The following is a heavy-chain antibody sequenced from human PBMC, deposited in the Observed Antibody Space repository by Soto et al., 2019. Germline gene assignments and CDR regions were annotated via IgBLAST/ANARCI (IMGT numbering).Heavy chain of an antibody. CDR3: ARGPSGDKVDY. Sequence: SETLSLTCTVSGGSISSGDYNWSWIRQSPGKGLEWIGHIYDSGSTYNNPSLQSRVTISVDTSKNQFSLNLSSVTAADTAVYYCARGPSGDKVDYWGQGTLVTVSS. V-gene: IGHV4-30-4*01. J-gene: IGHJ4*02. CDR1: GGSISSGDYN. D-gene: IGHD7-27*01. CDR2: IYDSGST.